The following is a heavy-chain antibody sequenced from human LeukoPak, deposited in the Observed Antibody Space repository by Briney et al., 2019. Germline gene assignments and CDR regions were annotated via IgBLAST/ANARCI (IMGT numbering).Heavy chain of an antibody. J-gene: IGHJ4*02. CDR1: GGSFSGYY. Sequence: SETLSLTCAVYGGSFSGYYWSWIRQPPGKGLEWIGEINHSGSTNSNPSLKSRVTKYVDTSKSQFSLKLSSVTAADTAVYYCARSEYCSSTSCYAGKVDYWGQGTLVTVSS. V-gene: IGHV4-34*01. CDR3: ARSEYCSSTSCYAGKVDY. D-gene: IGHD2-2*01. CDR2: INHSGST.